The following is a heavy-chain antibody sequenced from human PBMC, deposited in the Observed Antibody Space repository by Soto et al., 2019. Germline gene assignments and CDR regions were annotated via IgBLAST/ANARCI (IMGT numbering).Heavy chain of an antibody. J-gene: IGHJ6*02. CDR1: GGSISGYY. V-gene: IGHV4-59*01. CDR2: IYYSGST. D-gene: IGHD3-3*01. Sequence: PSETLSLTCTVSGGSISGYYWSWIRQPPGKGLEWIGYIYYSGSTNYNPSLKSRVTISVDTSKNQFSLKLSSVTAADTAVYYCARGTYDFWSGYYMVGNYYYGMDVWGQGTTVTVSS. CDR3: ARGTYDFWSGYYMVGNYYYGMDV.